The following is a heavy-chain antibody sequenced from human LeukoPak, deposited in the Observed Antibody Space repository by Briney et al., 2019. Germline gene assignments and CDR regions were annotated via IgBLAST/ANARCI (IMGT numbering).Heavy chain of an antibody. V-gene: IGHV4-59*12. D-gene: IGHD4-17*01. CDR1: GGSISSYY. J-gene: IGHJ6*02. CDR3: ARGDYEDPSTYYYYGMDV. Sequence: SETLSLTCTVSGGSISSYYWSWIRQPPGKGLEWIGYIYYSGSTNYNPSLKSRVTMSVDTSKNQFSLKLSSVTAADTAVYYCARGDYEDPSTYYYYGMDVWGQGTTVTVSS. CDR2: IYYSGST.